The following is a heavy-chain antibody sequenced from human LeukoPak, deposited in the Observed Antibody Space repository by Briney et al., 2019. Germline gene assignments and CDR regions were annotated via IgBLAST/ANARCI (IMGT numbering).Heavy chain of an antibody. CDR1: GLTFSSYS. CDR3: ASDGDPLFDY. J-gene: IGHJ4*02. D-gene: IGHD4-17*01. V-gene: IGHV3-21*01. Sequence: GGSLRLSCAASGLTFSSYSMNWVRQAPGKGLEWVSSISSSSSYIYYADSVKGRFTISRDNAKNSLYLQMNSLRAEDTAVYYCASDGDPLFDYWGQGTLVTVSS. CDR2: ISSSSSYI.